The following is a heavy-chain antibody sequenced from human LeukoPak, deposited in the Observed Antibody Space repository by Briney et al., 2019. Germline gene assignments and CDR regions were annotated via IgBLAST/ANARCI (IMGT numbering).Heavy chain of an antibody. Sequence: SETLSLTCTVSGGSISSYYWSWIRQPPGKGLEWIGYIYYSGSTNYNPSLKSRVTISVDTSKNQFSLKLSSVTAAYTAVYYCARGRGWELLLWYFDLWGRGTLVTVSS. D-gene: IGHD1-26*01. CDR3: ARGRGWELLLWYFDL. CDR1: GGSISSYY. J-gene: IGHJ2*01. CDR2: IYYSGST. V-gene: IGHV4-59*01.